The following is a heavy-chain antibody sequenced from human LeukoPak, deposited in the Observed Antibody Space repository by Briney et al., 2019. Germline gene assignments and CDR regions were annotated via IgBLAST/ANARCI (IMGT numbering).Heavy chain of an antibody. J-gene: IGHJ4*02. CDR3: AKDKQRWSKRGSPFDY. CDR1: GFTFDDYA. CDR2: ISGDGGST. Sequence: GGSLRLSCAASGFTFDDYAMHWVRQAPGKGLEWVSLISGDGGSTYYADSVKGRFTISRDNSKNSLYLQMNSLRTEDTALYYCAKDKQRWSKRGSPFDYWGQGTLVTVSS. D-gene: IGHD4-23*01. V-gene: IGHV3-43*02.